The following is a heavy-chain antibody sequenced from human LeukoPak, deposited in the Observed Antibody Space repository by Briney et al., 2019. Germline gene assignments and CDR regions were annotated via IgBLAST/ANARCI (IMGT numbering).Heavy chain of an antibody. D-gene: IGHD6-13*01. CDR3: ARGHDSSSYIDY. Sequence: GGSLRLSCAASGFTFDDYGMSWVRQVPGKGLEWVSGINWSGGSTGYADSVKGRFTISRDNAKNSLYLQMNSLRAEDTAVYYCARGHDSSSYIDYWGKGTLVTVSS. J-gene: IGHJ4*02. CDR2: INWSGGST. V-gene: IGHV3-20*04. CDR1: GFTFDDYG.